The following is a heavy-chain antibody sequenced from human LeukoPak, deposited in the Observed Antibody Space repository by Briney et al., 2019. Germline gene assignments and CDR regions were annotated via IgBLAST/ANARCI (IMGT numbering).Heavy chain of an antibody. J-gene: IGHJ6*03. CDR1: GGSISSSSYY. V-gene: IGHV4-39*07. CDR2: IYYGGNT. Sequence: KPSETLSLTCTVSGGSISSSSYYWGWIRQPPGKGLEWIGSIYYGGNTHYNPSLKSRVTISVDTSKNQFSLKLSSVTAADTAVYYCARGHGDYPEDYYYMDVWGKGTTVTISS. CDR3: ARGHGDYPEDYYYMDV. D-gene: IGHD4-17*01.